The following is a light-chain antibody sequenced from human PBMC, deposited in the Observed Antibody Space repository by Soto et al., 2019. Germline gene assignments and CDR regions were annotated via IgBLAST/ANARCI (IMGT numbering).Light chain of an antibody. CDR1: SSDVGGYNY. V-gene: IGLV2-14*01. CDR2: EVS. Sequence: QSALTQPDSVSGSPGQSITISCTGTSSDVGGYNYVSWYQQHPGKAPKLMIYEVSNRPSGVSNRFSGSKSGNTASLTISGLQAEDEADYYCSSYTSSSTRLYVFGTGTKVTVL. CDR3: SSYTSSSTRLYV. J-gene: IGLJ1*01.